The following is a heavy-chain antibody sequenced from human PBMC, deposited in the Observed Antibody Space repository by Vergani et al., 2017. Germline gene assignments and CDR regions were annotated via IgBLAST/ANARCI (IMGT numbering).Heavy chain of an antibody. D-gene: IGHD2-15*01. CDR2: IKSDGSIT. CDR3: ARVGYCSGGSCYYYYYMDV. Sequence: DVHLAESGGGFFQPGGSLRLSCSASGFSFNSYWMHWVRQVPGKGLLWVSRIKSDGSITAYADSVKGRFTISRDNAKNSLYLQMNSLRAEDTAVYYCARVGYCSGGSCYYYYYMDVWGKGTTVTVSS. V-gene: IGHV3-74*03. CDR1: GFSFNSYW. J-gene: IGHJ6*03.